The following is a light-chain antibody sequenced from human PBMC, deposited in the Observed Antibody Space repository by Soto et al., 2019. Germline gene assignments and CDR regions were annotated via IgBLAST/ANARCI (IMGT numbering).Light chain of an antibody. CDR3: SSYAATTSLV. J-gene: IGLJ3*02. CDR1: SSDIGIYNL. V-gene: IGLV2-14*03. Sequence: QSALTQPASVSGSPGQSITMSCTGSSSDIGIYNLVSWYQQHADKAPRLILYDVSNRPSGVSSRFSGSKSGNSASLTISGLQPEDEAHYFCSSYAATTSLVFGGGTKLTVL. CDR2: DVS.